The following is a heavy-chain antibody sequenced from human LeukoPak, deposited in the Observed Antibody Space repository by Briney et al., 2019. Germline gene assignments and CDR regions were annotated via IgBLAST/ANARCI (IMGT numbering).Heavy chain of an antibody. CDR1: GFTFRTYA. J-gene: IGHJ4*02. D-gene: IGHD6-13*01. Sequence: PGGSLRLSCAATGFTFRTYAMSWVRQAPGKGLEWVSAISASGATAYYADSVKGRLTIARDNSKNTPYMQMNNLRAENAALYYCAKVDSGIVATGSRYFDYWGQGTLVTVSS. V-gene: IGHV3-23*01. CDR3: AKVDSGIVATGSRYFDY. CDR2: ISASGATA.